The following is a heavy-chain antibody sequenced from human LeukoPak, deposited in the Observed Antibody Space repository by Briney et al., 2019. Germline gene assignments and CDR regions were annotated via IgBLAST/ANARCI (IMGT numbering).Heavy chain of an antibody. V-gene: IGHV3-23*01. Sequence: QPGGSLRLSCAASGFTFSSYAMSWVRQAPGKGLEWVSAISGSGGSTYYADSVKGRFTISRDNSKNTLYLQMNSLRAEDTAVYYCARKGGGYCSGGSCPKYYGMDVWGQGTTVTVSS. J-gene: IGHJ6*02. D-gene: IGHD2-15*01. CDR3: ARKGGGYCSGGSCPKYYGMDV. CDR2: ISGSGGST. CDR1: GFTFSSYA.